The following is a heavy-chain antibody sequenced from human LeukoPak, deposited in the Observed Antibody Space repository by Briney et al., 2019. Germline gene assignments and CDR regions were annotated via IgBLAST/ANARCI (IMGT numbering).Heavy chain of an antibody. V-gene: IGHV4-61*02. CDR1: GGSISSGSYY. CDR3: ARDGGWYEDY. D-gene: IGHD6-19*01. CDR2: IYTSGST. J-gene: IGHJ4*02. Sequence: PSETLSLTCTVSGGSISSGSYYWSWIRQPAGKGLEWIGRIYTSGSTNYNPSLKGRVTISVDTSKNQFSLKLSSVTAADTAVYYCARDGGWYEDYWGQGTLVTVSS.